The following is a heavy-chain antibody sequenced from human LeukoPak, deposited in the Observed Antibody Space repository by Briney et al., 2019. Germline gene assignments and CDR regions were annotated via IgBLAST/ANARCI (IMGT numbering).Heavy chain of an antibody. Sequence: SETLSLTCVVDGGSFSDHSWSWIRQSPEKGLEWIGQINQSGDTNYNPSLKSRVTMSMDTSKNQFSLKLSSVTAADTAVYYCARVPRSYYYYYYMDVWGKGITVTVSS. CDR2: INQSGDT. CDR1: GGSFSDHS. CDR3: ARVPRSYYYYYYMDV. J-gene: IGHJ6*03. V-gene: IGHV4-34*01.